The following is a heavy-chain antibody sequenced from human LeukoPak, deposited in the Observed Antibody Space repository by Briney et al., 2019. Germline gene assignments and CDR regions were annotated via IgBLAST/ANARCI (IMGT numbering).Heavy chain of an antibody. CDR3: ASRTTGTTKWFDP. J-gene: IGHJ5*02. CDR1: GGSVSSSSYY. Sequence: SETLSLTCTVSGGSVSSSSYYWSWIRQPPGKGLEWIGYIYYSGSTNYNPSLKSRVTISVDTSKNQFSLKLSSVTAADTAVYYCASRTTGTTKWFDPWGQGTLVTVSS. V-gene: IGHV4-61*01. D-gene: IGHD1-1*01. CDR2: IYYSGST.